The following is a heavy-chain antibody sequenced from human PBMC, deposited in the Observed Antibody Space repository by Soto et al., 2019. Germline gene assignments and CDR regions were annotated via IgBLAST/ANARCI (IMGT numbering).Heavy chain of an antibody. J-gene: IGHJ4*02. V-gene: IGHV3-30*18. CDR3: VKGSLPGDYERNFDS. CDR1: GFSFSDSN. Sequence: QVHLVESGGGVVQPGRSLRLSCAASGFSFSDSNMHWVRKAPGKGLQWVARISKEGTFKYYADSVKGRFTISSDNSENILYLQINSLSAEDTAVYFCVKGSLPGDYERNFDSCGQGILVTVS. CDR2: ISKEGTFK. D-gene: IGHD4-17*01.